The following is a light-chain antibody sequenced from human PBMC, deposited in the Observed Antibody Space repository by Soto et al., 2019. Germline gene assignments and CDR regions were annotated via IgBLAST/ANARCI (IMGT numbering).Light chain of an antibody. CDR2: KAS. CDR3: QEYHGYS. J-gene: IGKJ2*01. CDR1: QSISSW. V-gene: IGKV1-5*03. Sequence: DIQMTQSPSTLSASVGDRVTITCRASQSISSWLAWFQQKPGKAPKLLIYKASNLESGVPSRFSGSGSGTDFTLTISSLQPDDFATYYCQEYHGYSFGQGTKLEIK.